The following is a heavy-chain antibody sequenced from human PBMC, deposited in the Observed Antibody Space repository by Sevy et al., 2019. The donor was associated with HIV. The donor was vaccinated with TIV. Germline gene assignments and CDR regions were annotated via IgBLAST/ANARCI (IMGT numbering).Heavy chain of an antibody. D-gene: IGHD2-21*02. CDR2: IKSKTDGGTT. V-gene: IGHV3-15*01. CDR1: GFTFSNAW. Sequence: GGSLRLSCAASGFTFSNAWMSWVRQAPGKGLEWVGRIKSKTDGGTTDHAAPVKGRFTISRDDSKNTLYLQMNSLKTEDTAVYYCTTSPGVTASFGGVSFSDHYYGMDVWGQGTTVTVSS. CDR3: TTSPGVTASFGGVSFSDHYYGMDV. J-gene: IGHJ6*02.